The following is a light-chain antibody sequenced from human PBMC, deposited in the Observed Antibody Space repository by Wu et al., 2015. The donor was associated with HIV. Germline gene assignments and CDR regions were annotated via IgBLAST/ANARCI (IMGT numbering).Light chain of an antibody. CDR1: QSVSTN. Sequence: EVVMTQSPATLSVSPGERATLSCRASQSVSTNLAWYQQRPGQAPRLLIYGASDRATGIPDRFSGSGSGTDFTLTISSLEPEDFAVYYCQHRSNWPTFGRGTKVEVQ. V-gene: IGKV3-11*01. CDR3: QHRSNWPT. CDR2: GAS. J-gene: IGKJ1*01.